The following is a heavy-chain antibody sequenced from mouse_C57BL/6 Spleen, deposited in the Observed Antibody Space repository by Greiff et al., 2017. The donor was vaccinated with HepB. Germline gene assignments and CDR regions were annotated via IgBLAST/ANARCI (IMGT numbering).Heavy chain of an antibody. D-gene: IGHD2-1*01. Sequence: VQLQESGPELVKPGASVKISCKASGYAFSSSWMNWVKQRPGKGLEWIGRIYPGDGDTNYNGKFKGKATLTADKSSSTAYMQLSSLTSEDSAVYFCASRGNYEAWFAYWGQGTLVTVSA. CDR3: ASRGNYEAWFAY. V-gene: IGHV1-82*01. J-gene: IGHJ3*01. CDR2: IYPGDGDT. CDR1: GYAFSSSW.